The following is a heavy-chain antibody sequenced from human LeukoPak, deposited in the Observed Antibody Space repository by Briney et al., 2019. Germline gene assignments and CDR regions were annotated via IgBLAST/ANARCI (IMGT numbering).Heavy chain of an antibody. CDR1: GFTVSNNY. CDR2: IYSGGAT. Sequence: QPGGSLRLSCAASGFTVSNNYMRWVRQAPGKGLEWVSLIYSGGATIYADALKGRFTISRDGSKNTLYLQMNSLRAEDTAVYYCARDPPAVAANTYGWGQGTLVTVSS. CDR3: ARDPPAVAANTYG. J-gene: IGHJ4*02. D-gene: IGHD6-6*01. V-gene: IGHV3-66*01.